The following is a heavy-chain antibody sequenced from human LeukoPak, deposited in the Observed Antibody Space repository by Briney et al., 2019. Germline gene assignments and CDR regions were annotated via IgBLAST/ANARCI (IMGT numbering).Heavy chain of an antibody. CDR3: ANHRY. Sequence: GGSLRLSCAASGFTFRRYTLNWVRQAPGKGLEWISYIGSDNTTIDYADSVKGRFTISRDNSKNTLYLQMNSLRAEDTAVYYCANHRYWGQGTLVTVSS. J-gene: IGHJ4*02. V-gene: IGHV3-48*01. CDR1: GFTFRRYT. CDR2: IGSDNTTI.